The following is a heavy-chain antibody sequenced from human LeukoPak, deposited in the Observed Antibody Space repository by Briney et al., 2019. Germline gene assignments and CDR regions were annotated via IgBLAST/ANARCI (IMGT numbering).Heavy chain of an antibody. CDR1: GYTSTSYD. J-gene: IGHJ4*02. V-gene: IGHV1-8*01. Sequence: ASVKVSCKASGYTSTSYDINWVRQATGQGLEWKGWMNPNSGTTGYAQKFQGRVTMTRNTSISTAYMELSSLRSEDTAVYYCARVKRWLQLQPFDYWGQGTLVTVSS. CDR3: ARVKRWLQLQPFDY. D-gene: IGHD5-24*01. CDR2: MNPNSGTT.